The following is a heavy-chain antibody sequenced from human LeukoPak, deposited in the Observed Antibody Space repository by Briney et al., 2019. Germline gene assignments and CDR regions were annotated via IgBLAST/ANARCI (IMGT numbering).Heavy chain of an antibody. J-gene: IGHJ4*02. Sequence: SETLSLTCAVYGGSFSGYYWSWIRQPPGKGLEWIGEINHSGSTNYNPSLKSRVTISVDTSKNQFSLKLSSVTAADTAVYYCARGLRFLESPFDYCGQGTLVIVSS. CDR3: ARGLRFLESPFDY. CDR2: INHSGST. CDR1: GGSFSGYY. V-gene: IGHV4-34*01. D-gene: IGHD3-3*01.